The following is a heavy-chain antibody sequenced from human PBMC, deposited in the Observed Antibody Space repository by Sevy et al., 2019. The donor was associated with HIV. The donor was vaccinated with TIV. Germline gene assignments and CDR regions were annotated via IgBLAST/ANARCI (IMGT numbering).Heavy chain of an antibody. Sequence: GGALRLSCTASGFPFGSYEMNWVRQAPGKGLEWVSYISNSGSAKYYSDSVRGRFSISRDNAKNSLYLQMNSLRAEDTAVYYCARDLPPSATTVAHFDYWGRGTLVTVSS. CDR2: ISNSGSAK. J-gene: IGHJ4*02. D-gene: IGHD4-17*01. CDR3: ARDLPPSATTVAHFDY. V-gene: IGHV3-48*03. CDR1: GFPFGSYE.